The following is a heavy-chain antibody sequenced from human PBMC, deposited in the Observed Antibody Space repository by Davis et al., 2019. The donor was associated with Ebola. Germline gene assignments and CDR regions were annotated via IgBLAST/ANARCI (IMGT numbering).Heavy chain of an antibody. Sequence: SVKVSCKASGYTFTGYYMHWVRQAPGQGLEWMGGIIPIFGTANYAQKFQGRVTITADESTRTAYMELSSLRSEDTAVYYCARGVDTAMVTNWFDPWGQGTLVTVSS. V-gene: IGHV1-69*13. CDR2: IIPIFGTA. J-gene: IGHJ5*02. D-gene: IGHD5-18*01. CDR1: GYTFTGYY. CDR3: ARGVDTAMVTNWFDP.